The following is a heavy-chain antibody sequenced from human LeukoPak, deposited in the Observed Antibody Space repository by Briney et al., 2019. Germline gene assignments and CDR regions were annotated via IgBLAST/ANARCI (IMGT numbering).Heavy chain of an antibody. V-gene: IGHV1-46*02. J-gene: IGHJ5*02. D-gene: IGHD4-17*01. CDR3: VRGWWGTDYGWTNWFDP. Sequence: ASVKVSFKASGYTFNNYYMNWVRQAPGQGREGMGEINSYGGITNYAQKFQGRVTMTRDTSTSTVYMELSSLRSEDTAVYYCVRGWWGTDYGWTNWFDPWGQGTLVTVSS. CDR1: GYTFNNYY. CDR2: INSYGGIT.